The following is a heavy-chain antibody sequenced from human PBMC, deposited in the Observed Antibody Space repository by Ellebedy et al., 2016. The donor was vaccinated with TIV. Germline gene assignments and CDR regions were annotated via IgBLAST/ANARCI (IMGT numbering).Heavy chain of an antibody. CDR1: GGSFSGYY. CDR2: INHSGST. Sequence: SETLSLTXAVYGGSFSGYYWSWIRQPPGKGLEWIGEINHSGSTNYNPSLRGRVTISVDTSKNQFSLKLTSVPAADTAVYYCAKSLHYSSSSFFDFWGQGTLVTVSS. J-gene: IGHJ4*02. V-gene: IGHV4-34*01. CDR3: AKSLHYSSSSFFDF. D-gene: IGHD6-6*01.